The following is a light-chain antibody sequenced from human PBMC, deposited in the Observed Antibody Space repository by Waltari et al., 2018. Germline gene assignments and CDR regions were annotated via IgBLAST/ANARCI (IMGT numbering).Light chain of an antibody. CDR2: VAS. J-gene: IGKJ1*01. CDR3: QQTYSNPWT. CDR1: QSISSY. V-gene: IGKV1-39*01. Sequence: TCQASQSISSYLNWDQQKPGKAPKFLIYVASSLQSGVPSRFSGTGSGTDFTLTISSLQPEDFATYYCQQTYSNPWTFGQGTKVEIK.